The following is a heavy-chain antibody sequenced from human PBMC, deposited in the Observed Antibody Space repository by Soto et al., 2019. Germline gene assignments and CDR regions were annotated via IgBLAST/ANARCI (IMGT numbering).Heavy chain of an antibody. D-gene: IGHD3-3*01. Sequence: XGSLRLSCAASGFTXSSYAMSWVRQAPGKGLEWVSAISGSGGSTYYADSVKGRFTISRDNSKNTLYLQMNSLRAEDTAVYYCAKDRSITIIYYYYGMDVWGQGTTVTVSS. CDR2: ISGSGGST. V-gene: IGHV3-23*01. CDR3: AKDRSITIIYYYYGMDV. CDR1: GFTXSSYA. J-gene: IGHJ6*02.